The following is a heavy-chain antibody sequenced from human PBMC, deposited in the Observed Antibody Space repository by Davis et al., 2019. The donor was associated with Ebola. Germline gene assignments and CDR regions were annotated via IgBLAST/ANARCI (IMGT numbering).Heavy chain of an antibody. Sequence: GESLKISCAASGFTFSSYSMNWVRQAPGKGLEWVSSISSSSSYIYYADSVKGRFTISRDNSKNTLYLQMNSLRAEDTAVYYCASPPGDYWGQGTLVTVSS. CDR1: GFTFSSYS. CDR2: ISSSSSYI. V-gene: IGHV3-21*04. J-gene: IGHJ4*02. CDR3: ASPPGDY.